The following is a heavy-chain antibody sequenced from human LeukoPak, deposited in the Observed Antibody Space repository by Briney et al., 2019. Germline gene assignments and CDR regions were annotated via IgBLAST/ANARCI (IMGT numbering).Heavy chain of an antibody. V-gene: IGHV1-46*01. CDR3: ARDESRRSTVSLSRSGYSSGWYGGYFDY. J-gene: IGHJ4*02. Sequence: ASVKVSCKASGYTFTSYYMHWVRQAPGQGLEWMGIINPSGGSTSYAQKFQGRVTMTRDTSTSTVYMELSSPRSEDTAVYYCARDESRRSTVSLSRSGYSSGWYGGYFDYWGQGTLVTVSS. D-gene: IGHD6-19*01. CDR2: INPSGGST. CDR1: GYTFTSYY.